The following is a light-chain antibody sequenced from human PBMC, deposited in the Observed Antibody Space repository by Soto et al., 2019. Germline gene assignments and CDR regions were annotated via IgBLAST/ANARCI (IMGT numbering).Light chain of an antibody. CDR3: QQYGSSSWT. Sequence: EIVLTQSPGTLSLPPGERATLSCRASQSVRSSYLAWYQQKFGQAPRLLIYGASSRATGIPDRFSGSGSGTDFTLTISRLEPEDFAVYYCQQYGSSSWTFAQGTKVDI. CDR1: QSVRSSY. V-gene: IGKV3-20*01. J-gene: IGKJ1*01. CDR2: GAS.